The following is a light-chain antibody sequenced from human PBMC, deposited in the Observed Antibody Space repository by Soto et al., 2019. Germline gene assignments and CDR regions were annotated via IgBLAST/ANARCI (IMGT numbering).Light chain of an antibody. CDR3: SSYTSSSTPYVV. J-gene: IGLJ2*01. Sequence: QPALTQPASVSGSPGQSITISCTGTSSDVGGYNYVSWYQQHPGKAPKLVIYEVSNRPSGVSNRFSGSKSGNTASLTISGLQAEDEADYYCSSYTSSSTPYVVFGGGTKLTVL. V-gene: IGLV2-14*01. CDR1: SSDVGGYNY. CDR2: EVS.